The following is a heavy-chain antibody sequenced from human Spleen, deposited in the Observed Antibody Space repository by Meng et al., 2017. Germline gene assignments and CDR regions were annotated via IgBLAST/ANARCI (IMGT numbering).Heavy chain of an antibody. J-gene: IGHJ4*02. V-gene: IGHV1-46*04. CDR2: NNPRDGDT. CDR1: GYTFTDYY. CDR3: VRERDATYYFHN. Sequence: QVQLVQSGAEVRKPGASVKVSCEASGYTFTDYYMHWVRHAPGQGLEWVGINNPRDGDTSYSQTLRGRVPLTRDTSTSTAYMELSSLTSGDTAVYYCVRERDATYYFHNWGQGTLVTVSS. D-gene: IGHD5-24*01.